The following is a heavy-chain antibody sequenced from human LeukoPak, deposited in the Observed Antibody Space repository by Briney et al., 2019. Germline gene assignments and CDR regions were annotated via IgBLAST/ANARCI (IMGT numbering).Heavy chain of an antibody. Sequence: HPGGSLRLSCAASGFTFSSYTMHWVRQAPGKGLEWVSLISWDGGSTYYADSVKGRFTISRDNSKNSLYLQMNSLRTEDTALYYCAKGARRGYYAFGGVIDPFDYWGQGTLVTVSS. V-gene: IGHV3-43*01. D-gene: IGHD3-16*02. CDR3: AKGARRGYYAFGGVIDPFDY. CDR2: ISWDGGST. CDR1: GFTFSSYT. J-gene: IGHJ4*02.